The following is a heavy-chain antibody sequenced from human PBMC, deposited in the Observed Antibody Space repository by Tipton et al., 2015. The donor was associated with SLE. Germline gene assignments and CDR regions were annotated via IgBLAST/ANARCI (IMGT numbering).Heavy chain of an antibody. V-gene: IGHV3-49*04. J-gene: IGHJ4*01. D-gene: IGHD6-19*01. CDR3: TTVSTLVAGGLADY. CDR1: GFSLGDYG. Sequence: SLRLSCTGFGFSLGDYGMSWVRQAPGKGLEWVSLRTSKTYGGTRDYAASVKGRFTISRDDSKSVVYLQMNSLKTEDTAVYYCTTVSTLVAGGLADYWGPGTQVIVSS. CDR2: RTSKTYGGTR.